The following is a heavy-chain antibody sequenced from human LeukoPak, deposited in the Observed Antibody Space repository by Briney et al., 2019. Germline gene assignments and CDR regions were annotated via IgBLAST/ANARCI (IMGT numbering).Heavy chain of an antibody. Sequence: GGSLRLSCGASGFTFNNMNWVRQAPGKGLEWVSYISSSSSIIYYTDSVKGRFTISRDNAKNSLYLQMNSLRAEDAAMYFCAGDDSSGYFFDFWGQGTLVTVSS. J-gene: IGHJ4*02. CDR1: GFTFNN. CDR3: AGDDSSGYFFDF. D-gene: IGHD3-22*01. CDR2: ISSSSSII. V-gene: IGHV3-48*01.